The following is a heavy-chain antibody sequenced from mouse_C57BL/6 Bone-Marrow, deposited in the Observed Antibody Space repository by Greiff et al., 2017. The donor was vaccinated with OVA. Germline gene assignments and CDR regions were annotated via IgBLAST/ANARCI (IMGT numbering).Heavy chain of an antibody. V-gene: IGHV1-7*01. Sequence: VKLMESGAELAKPGASVKLSCKASGYTFTSYWMHWVKQRPGQGLEWIGYINPSSGYTKYNQKFKDKATLTADKSSSTAYMQLSSLTYEDSAVYYCARRSSDYDDAMDYWGQGTSVTVSS. CDR1: GYTFTSYW. CDR2: INPSSGYT. D-gene: IGHD2-4*01. CDR3: ARRSSDYDDAMDY. J-gene: IGHJ4*01.